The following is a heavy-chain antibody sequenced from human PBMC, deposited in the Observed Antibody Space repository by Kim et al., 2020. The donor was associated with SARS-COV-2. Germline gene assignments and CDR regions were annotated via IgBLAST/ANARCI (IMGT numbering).Heavy chain of an antibody. J-gene: IGHJ3*02. V-gene: IGHV3-11*06. D-gene: IGHD6-19*01. Sequence: SVKGRFTISRATAKTSLYLQMNSLRAEDTAGYYCARDEDLYSSGKDAFDIWGQGTMVTVSS. CDR3: ARDEDLYSSGKDAFDI.